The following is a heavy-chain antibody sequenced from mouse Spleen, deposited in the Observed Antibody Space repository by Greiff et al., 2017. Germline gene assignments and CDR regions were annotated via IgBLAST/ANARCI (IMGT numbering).Heavy chain of an antibody. D-gene: IGHD1-1*01. J-gene: IGHJ4*01. CDR3: ARRGYYGSSYEGDY. CDR1: GYTFTSYG. CDR2: IYPRSGNT. Sequence: VQLQQSGAELARPGASVKLSCKASGYTFTSYGISWVKQRTGQGLEWIGEIYPRSGNTYYNEKFKGKATLTADKSSSTAYMELRSLTSEDSAVYFCARRGYYGSSYEGDYWGQGTSVTVSS. V-gene: IGHV1-81*01.